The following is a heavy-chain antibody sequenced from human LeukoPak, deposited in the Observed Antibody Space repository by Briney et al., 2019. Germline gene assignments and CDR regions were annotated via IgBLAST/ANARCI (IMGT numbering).Heavy chain of an antibody. Sequence: SGTLSLTCAVSGGSISSSNWWSWVRQPPGKGLEWIGEIYHSGSTYYNPSLKSRVTISVDRSKNQFSLKLSSVTAADTAVYYCVRGGSDYSNPFYWGQGTLVTVSS. V-gene: IGHV4-4*02. J-gene: IGHJ4*02. D-gene: IGHD4-11*01. CDR3: VRGGSDYSNPFY. CDR1: GGSISSSNW. CDR2: IYHSGST.